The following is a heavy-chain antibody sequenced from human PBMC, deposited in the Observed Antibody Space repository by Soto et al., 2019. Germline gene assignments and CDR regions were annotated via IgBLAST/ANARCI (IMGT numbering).Heavy chain of an antibody. CDR2: IWYDGSNK. J-gene: IGHJ6*02. D-gene: IGHD2-2*01. CDR3: ARELGYCSSTSCYQGYYGMPV. V-gene: IGHV3-33*01. Sequence: PGGSLRLSCAASGFTFSSYGMHWVRQAPGKGLEWVAVIWYDGSNKYYADSVKGRFIISRDNSKNTLYLQMNSLRAEDTAVYYCARELGYCSSTSCYQGYYGMPVWGPGTTVTVSS. CDR1: GFTFSSYG.